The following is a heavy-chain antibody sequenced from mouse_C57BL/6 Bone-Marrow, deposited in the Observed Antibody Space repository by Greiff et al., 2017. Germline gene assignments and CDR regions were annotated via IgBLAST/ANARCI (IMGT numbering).Heavy chain of an antibody. V-gene: IGHV1-26*01. D-gene: IGHD1-1*01. CDR3: ARDYGSSYDFDY. CDR1: GYSFTDYN. Sequence: EVQLQQSGPELVKPGASVQISCKASGYSFTDYNMNWVKQSHGTSLEWIGDINPNNGGTSYNPKFKGKATLTVDKSSSTAYMELRSLTSEDSAVYYCARDYGSSYDFDYGGQGTTLTVSS. J-gene: IGHJ2*01. CDR2: INPNNGGT.